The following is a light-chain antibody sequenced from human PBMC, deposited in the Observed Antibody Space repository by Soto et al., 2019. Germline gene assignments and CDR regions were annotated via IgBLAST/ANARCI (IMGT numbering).Light chain of an antibody. V-gene: IGLV1-51*01. CDR2: DND. J-gene: IGLJ1*01. CDR3: SSYTSSSTL. CDR1: SSNIGNNF. Sequence: QSVLTQPPSVSAAPGQKVTISCSGSSSNIGNNFVSWFQQLPGAAPKVLIYDNDKRPSGIPDRFSGSKSGTSATLDITGLQTGDEADYYCSSYTSSSTLFGTGTKVTVL.